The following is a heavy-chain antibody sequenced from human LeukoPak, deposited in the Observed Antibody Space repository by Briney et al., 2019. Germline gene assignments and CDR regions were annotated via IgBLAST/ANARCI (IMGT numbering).Heavy chain of an antibody. CDR2: ISGSGGST. Sequence: GGSLRPSCAASGFTFSSYAMSWVRQAPGKGLEWVSAISGSGGSTYYADSVKGRFTISRDNSKNTLYLQMNSLRAEDTAVYYCAKDFRDYLLYTFDYWGQGTLVTVSS. V-gene: IGHV3-23*01. D-gene: IGHD4-17*01. CDR1: GFTFSSYA. CDR3: AKDFRDYLLYTFDY. J-gene: IGHJ4*02.